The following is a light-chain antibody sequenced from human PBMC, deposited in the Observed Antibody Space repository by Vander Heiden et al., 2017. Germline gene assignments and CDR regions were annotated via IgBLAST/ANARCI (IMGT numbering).Light chain of an antibody. CDR3: QQYTLWPLT. Sequence: EIMMTQSPATLSVSPGERATLSCRASQTVASNLAWYQQKPGQAPRLLIYGASTRATGIPDRFSGSGSGTEFTLTISNLQSEDFAVYVCQQYTLWPLTFGGGTKVEIK. CDR2: GAS. CDR1: QTVASN. J-gene: IGKJ4*01. V-gene: IGKV3-15*01.